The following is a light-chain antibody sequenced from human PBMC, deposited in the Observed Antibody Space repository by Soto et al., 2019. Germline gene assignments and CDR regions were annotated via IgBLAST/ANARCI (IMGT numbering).Light chain of an antibody. CDR2: LNSDGSH. CDR1: SGHSSYA. Sequence: QSALTQSPPASASLGASVKLTCTLSSGHSSYAIAWHQQQPEKGPRYLMKLNSDGSHSKGDGIPDRFSGSSSGAERYLTISSLQSEDEADYYCQTWGTGIRVFGGGTKLTVL. CDR3: QTWGTGIRV. J-gene: IGLJ3*02. V-gene: IGLV4-69*01.